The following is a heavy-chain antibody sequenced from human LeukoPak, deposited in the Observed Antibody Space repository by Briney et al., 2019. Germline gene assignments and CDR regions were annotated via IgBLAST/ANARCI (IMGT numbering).Heavy chain of an antibody. CDR2: INHSGST. CDR1: GGSFSGYY. CDR3: ARGWYRGSYKFDY. J-gene: IGHJ4*02. V-gene: IGHV4-34*01. D-gene: IGHD1-26*01. Sequence: SETLSLTCAVYGGSFSGYYWSWVRQPPGKGLEWMGEINHSGSTNYNPSLKRRVTISVDTSKNQLFLKVSLVTAAETAVYYCARGWYRGSYKFDYWGQGTLVTVSS.